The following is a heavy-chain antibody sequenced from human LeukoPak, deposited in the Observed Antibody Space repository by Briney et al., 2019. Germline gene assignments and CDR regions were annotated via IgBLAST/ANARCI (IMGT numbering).Heavy chain of an antibody. Sequence: MPSETLSLTCTVSGYSISSGYYWGWIRQPPVKGLEWIGSIYHSGSTYYNPSLKSRVTISVDTSKNQFSLKLSSVTAADTAVYYCARRPDAFDIWGQGTMVTVSS. CDR3: ARRPDAFDI. J-gene: IGHJ3*02. CDR1: GYSISSGYY. V-gene: IGHV4-38-2*02. CDR2: IYHSGST.